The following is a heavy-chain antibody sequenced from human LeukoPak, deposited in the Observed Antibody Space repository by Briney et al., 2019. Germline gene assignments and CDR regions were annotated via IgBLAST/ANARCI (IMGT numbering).Heavy chain of an antibody. J-gene: IGHJ4*02. CDR3: ATYRQVLLPFES. CDR1: GFTFSSYG. V-gene: IGHV3-23*01. Sequence: GGSLRLSCAASGFTFSSYGMSWVRQAPGKGLEWVSAISGSGGSTYYADSVKGRFTISRDNSKNTLSLQMNSLRAEDTAIYYCATYRQVLLPFESWGQGTLVTVSS. CDR2: ISGSGGST. D-gene: IGHD2-8*02.